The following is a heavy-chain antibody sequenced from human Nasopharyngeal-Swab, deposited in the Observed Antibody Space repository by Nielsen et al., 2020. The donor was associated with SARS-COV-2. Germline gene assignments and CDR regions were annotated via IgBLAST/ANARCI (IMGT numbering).Heavy chain of an antibody. Sequence: VRQMPGKGLEWVSYISSSGSTTYYADSVKGRFTISRDNAKNSLYLQMNSLRVEDTGVYYCARADSSGWFFSDWGRGTLVTVSS. J-gene: IGHJ4*02. CDR3: ARADSSGWFFSD. V-gene: IGHV3-48*03. CDR2: ISSSGSTT. D-gene: IGHD6-19*01.